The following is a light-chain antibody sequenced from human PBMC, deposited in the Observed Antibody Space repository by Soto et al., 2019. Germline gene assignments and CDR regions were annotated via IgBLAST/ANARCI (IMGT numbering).Light chain of an antibody. V-gene: IGLV2-14*01. CDR2: EVS. CDR1: SSDVGDYNY. J-gene: IGLJ3*02. Sequence: QSVLTQPASMSGSPGQSITISCTGTSSDVGDYNYVSWYQQHPGKAPKLMIFEVSNRPSGVSNRFSGSKSGNTASLTISGLQAEDEADYYCTSYGTTTTLFGGGTKLTVL. CDR3: TSYGTTTTL.